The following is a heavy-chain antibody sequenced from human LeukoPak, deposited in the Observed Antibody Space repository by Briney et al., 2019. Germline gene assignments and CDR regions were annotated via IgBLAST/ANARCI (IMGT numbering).Heavy chain of an antibody. J-gene: IGHJ5*02. CDR1: GYTFTSYG. Sequence: ASVKVSCKASGYTFTSYGIGWVRQAPGQGLEWMGWISAYNGNTNYAQKLQGRVTMTTDTSTSTAYMELRSLRSDDTAVYYCARDRRRTMVRGVIIDWFDPWGQGTLVTVSS. D-gene: IGHD3-10*01. CDR2: ISAYNGNT. CDR3: ARDRRRTMVRGVIIDWFDP. V-gene: IGHV1-18*01.